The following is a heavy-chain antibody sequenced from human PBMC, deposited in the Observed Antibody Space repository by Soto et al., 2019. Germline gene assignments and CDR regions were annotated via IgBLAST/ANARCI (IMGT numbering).Heavy chain of an antibody. CDR2: ISSSSTSI. Sequence: EVQLVESGGGLVKPGGSLRLSCAASGFTFSYYNMYWVRQAPGKGLEWVSSISSSSTSIYYADSVKGRFTISRDNAKNSLYLQMNSLEGEDMAVYYCARYGEGWDYWGQGTLVTVSS. J-gene: IGHJ4*02. CDR3: ARYGEGWDY. V-gene: IGHV3-21*01. CDR1: GFTFSYYN. D-gene: IGHD4-17*01.